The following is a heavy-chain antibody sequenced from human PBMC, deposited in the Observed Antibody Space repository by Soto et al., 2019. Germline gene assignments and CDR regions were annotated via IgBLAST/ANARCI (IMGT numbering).Heavy chain of an antibody. J-gene: IGHJ6*02. CDR2: VHHSWGS. CDR1: GGSISSSDYY. CDR3: ARQGFGPLHGLVDV. Sequence: SETLSLTCTVSGGSISSSDYYWGWIRQPPGKGLEWIGYVHHSWGSSYNPSLQSRVAISLDTSKSQFSLKVTSVTATDTAVYYCARQGFGPLHGLVDVRAQRTTVTVSS. V-gene: IGHV4-61*05. D-gene: IGHD3-10*01.